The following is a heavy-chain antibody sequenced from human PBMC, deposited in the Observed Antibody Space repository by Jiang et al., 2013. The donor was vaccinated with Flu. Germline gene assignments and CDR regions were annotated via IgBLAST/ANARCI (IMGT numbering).Heavy chain of an antibody. CDR1: GGSFSGHY. V-gene: IGHV4-34*01. CDR3: ARTGGHCSSTNCKDSYNYMEV. Sequence: LLKPSETLSVTCAVYGGSFSGHYWNWIRQPPGKGLEWIGEIDHIGSTNYNPSLKSRVTISLNTSENQFSLKLSSVTAADTAVYYCARTGGHCSSTNCKDSYNYMEVWGKGTTVTVSS. CDR2: IDHIGST. D-gene: IGHD2-2*01. J-gene: IGHJ6*03.